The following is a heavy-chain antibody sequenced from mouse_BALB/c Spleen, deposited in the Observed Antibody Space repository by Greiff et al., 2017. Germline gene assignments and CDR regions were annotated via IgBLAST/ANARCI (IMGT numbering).Heavy chain of an antibody. CDR2: IDPETGGT. J-gene: IGHJ4*01. D-gene: IGHD2-3*01. V-gene: IGHV1-15*01. Sequence: VQLQQSGADLVRPGASVTLSCKASGYTFTDYEMHWVQQTPVHGLEWIGAIDPETGGTAYNQKFKGKATLTADKSSSTAYMELRSLTSGDSAVYYCTPDGWYHVFYAMDYWGEGTSVTVSS. CDR3: TPDGWYHVFYAMDY. CDR1: GYTFTDYE.